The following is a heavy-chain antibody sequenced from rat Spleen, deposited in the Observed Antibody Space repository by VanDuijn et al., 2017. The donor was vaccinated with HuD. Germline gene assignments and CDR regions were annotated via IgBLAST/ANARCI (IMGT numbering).Heavy chain of an antibody. J-gene: IGHJ1*01. D-gene: IGHD1-2*01. CDR1: GFTFSDCY. CDR3: VRQGYLRDWYFDF. CDR2: ISYDGSVT. V-gene: IGHV5-29*01. Sequence: EVQLVESNGGLVQPGRSLKLSCAASGFTFSDCYIAWVCQAPTKGLEWVATISYDGSVTYSRDYVKGRFTISRDNAKSTLYLQMDSLRSEDTATYYCVRQGYLRDWYFDFWGPGTMVTVSS.